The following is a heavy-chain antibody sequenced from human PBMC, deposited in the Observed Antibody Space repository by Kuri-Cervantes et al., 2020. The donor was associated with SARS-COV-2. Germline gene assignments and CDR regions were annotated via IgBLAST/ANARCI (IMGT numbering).Heavy chain of an antibody. CDR3: TTALDYDFWSGSTPGYYYYMDV. J-gene: IGHJ6*03. Sequence: GGSLRLSCAASGFTFSSYGMHWVRQAPGKGLEWVAFIRYDGSNKYYADSVKGRFTISRDNSKNTLYLQMNSLRAEDTAVYYCTTALDYDFWSGSTPGYYYYMDVWGKGTTVTVSS. CDR2: IRYDGSNK. D-gene: IGHD3-3*01. CDR1: GFTFSSYG. V-gene: IGHV3-30*02.